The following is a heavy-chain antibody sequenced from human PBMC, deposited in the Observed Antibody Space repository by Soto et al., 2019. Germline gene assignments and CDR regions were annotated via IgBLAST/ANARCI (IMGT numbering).Heavy chain of an antibody. V-gene: IGHV3-33*01. CDR1: GFTFSSYG. CDR2: IWYDGSNK. CDR3: ARNSVATLVLVAYDI. Sequence: SLRLSCAASGFTFSSYGMHWVRQAPGKGLEWVAVIWYDGSNKYYADSVKGRFTISRDNSKNTLYLQMNSLRAEDTAVYYCARNSVATLVLVAYDIWGQGTMVTGSS. D-gene: IGHD5-12*01. J-gene: IGHJ3*02.